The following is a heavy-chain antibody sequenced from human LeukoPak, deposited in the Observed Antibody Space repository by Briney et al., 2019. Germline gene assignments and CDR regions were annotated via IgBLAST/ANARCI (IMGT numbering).Heavy chain of an antibody. D-gene: IGHD6-13*01. Sequence: GGSLRLSCAASGFTFSTYTMNWVRQAPGKGLEWVSSISSSTIYIYYADSVKGRFTISRDNAKNSIYLQMNSLRAEDTAVYYCARDGPEPPGIAAAGGFDYWGQGTLVTVSS. CDR3: ARDGPEPPGIAAAGGFDY. J-gene: IGHJ4*02. CDR1: GFTFSTYT. V-gene: IGHV3-21*01. CDR2: ISSSTIYI.